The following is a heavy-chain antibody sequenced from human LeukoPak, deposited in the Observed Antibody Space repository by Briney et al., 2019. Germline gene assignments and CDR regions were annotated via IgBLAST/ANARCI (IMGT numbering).Heavy chain of an antibody. V-gene: IGHV3-49*03. D-gene: IGHD2-21*02. CDR3: TREAHVVVTGHFDY. J-gene: IGHJ4*02. CDR1: GFTFGDYA. CDR2: IRSEAYGGTA. Sequence: PGGSLRLSCSASGFTFGDYALSWFRQAPGKGLEWVGLIRSEAYGGTAQYAASVKGRFTISRDDSKTIAYPHMNSLKTEDTALYYCTREAHVVVTGHFDYWGQGTLVTVSS.